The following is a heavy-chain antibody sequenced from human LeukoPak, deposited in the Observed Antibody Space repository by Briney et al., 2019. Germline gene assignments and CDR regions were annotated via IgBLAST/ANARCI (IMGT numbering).Heavy chain of an antibody. J-gene: IGHJ5*02. CDR3: RAVPPTGEA. Sequence: SETLSLTCTVSGVSISSSSYYWGWIRQPPGKGLEWIGSIYYSGSTYYNPSLKSRVTISVDTSKNQFSLKLSSVTAADTAVYYCRAVPPTGEAWGQGTLVTVSS. D-gene: IGHD2-2*01. CDR1: GVSISSSSYY. V-gene: IGHV4-39*07. CDR2: IYYSGST.